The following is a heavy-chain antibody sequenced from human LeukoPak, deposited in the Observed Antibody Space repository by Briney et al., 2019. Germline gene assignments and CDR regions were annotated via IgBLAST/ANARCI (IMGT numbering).Heavy chain of an antibody. CDR3: ARKYSSSWSEDY. Sequence: SETLSLTCAVYGGSFSGYYWRWIRQPPGKGLEWVGEIKHSGSTNYNPSLKSRATISVDTSKNQFSLKLSSVTAADTAVYFCARKYSSSWSEDYWGQGTLVTVSS. CDR2: IKHSGST. D-gene: IGHD6-13*01. CDR1: GGSFSGYY. J-gene: IGHJ4*02. V-gene: IGHV4-34*01.